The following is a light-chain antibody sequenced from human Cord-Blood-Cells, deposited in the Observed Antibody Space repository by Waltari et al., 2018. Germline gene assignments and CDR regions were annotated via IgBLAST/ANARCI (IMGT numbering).Light chain of an antibody. V-gene: IGLV2-14*01. CDR1: CRDGGGYNY. CDR3: SSYTSSSTVV. CDR2: DGS. Sequence: QSAPTHPASSPGSTGQSIPTPCTGPCRDGGGYNYVSWYQQHPGKAPKLMIYDGSNRPSGVSNRFSGSKSGNTASLTISGLQAEDEADYYCSSYTSSSTVVFGGGTKLTVL. J-gene: IGLJ2*01.